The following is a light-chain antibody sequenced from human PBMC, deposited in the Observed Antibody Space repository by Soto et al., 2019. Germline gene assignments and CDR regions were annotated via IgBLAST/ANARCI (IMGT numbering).Light chain of an antibody. CDR3: QAWDSSTVV. CDR1: KLGNKY. V-gene: IGLV3-1*01. Sequence: SSELTQPPSVSVSPGQTASITCSGDKLGNKYICWYQQKPGQSPVLVIYQDIKRPSGIPERFSGSNSGNTATLTISGPQAMDEADYYCQAWDSSTVVFGGGTKLTVL. J-gene: IGLJ2*01. CDR2: QDI.